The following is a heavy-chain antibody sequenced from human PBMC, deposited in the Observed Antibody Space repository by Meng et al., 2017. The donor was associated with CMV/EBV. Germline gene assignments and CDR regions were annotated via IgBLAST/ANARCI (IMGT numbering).Heavy chain of an antibody. Sequence: QVQLQESGPGLVKPSQTLSLTCPVPGGSISTGDYYWSWIRQPPGKGLEWSGYIYYSGSTYYNPSLKSRVTISVDTSKNQFSLKLSSVTAADTAVYYCAREGRGMITFGGVISTAGHWYFDLWGRGTLVTV. CDR2: IYYSGST. J-gene: IGHJ2*01. CDR1: GGSISTGDYY. D-gene: IGHD3-16*02. CDR3: AREGRGMITFGGVISTAGHWYFDL. V-gene: IGHV4-30-4*08.